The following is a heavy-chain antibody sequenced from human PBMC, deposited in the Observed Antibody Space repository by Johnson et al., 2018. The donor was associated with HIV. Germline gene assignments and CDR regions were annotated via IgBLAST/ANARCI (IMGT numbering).Heavy chain of an antibody. CDR3: ATSTASDALDI. V-gene: IGHV3-33*01. D-gene: IGHD1-1*01. CDR2: IWYDGSNK. J-gene: IGHJ3*02. Sequence: QVQLVESGGGVVQPGRSLRLSCAASGFTFSSYGMHWVRQAPGKGLEWVAVIWYDGSNKYYADSVKGRFTISRDNSKNTLFLQMNSLRADDTAMYYCATSTASDALDIWGQGTMVTVSS. CDR1: GFTFSSYG.